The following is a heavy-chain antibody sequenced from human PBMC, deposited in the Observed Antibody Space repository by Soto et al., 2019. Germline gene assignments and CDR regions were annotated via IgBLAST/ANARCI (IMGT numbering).Heavy chain of an antibody. D-gene: IGHD3-10*01. CDR3: ARGVRGHYGKDV. J-gene: IGHJ6*02. V-gene: IGHV3-74*01. Sequence: EVQLVESGGGLVQPGGSLRLSCAASGFTFNNYWIHWVRQAPGKGLMWVSRINGDGTTTNYADSVRCRFAISRDNAENTVNLQINSLRAEDTALYYCARGVRGHYGKDVWGQGTTVTVSS. CDR2: INGDGTTT. CDR1: GFTFNNYW.